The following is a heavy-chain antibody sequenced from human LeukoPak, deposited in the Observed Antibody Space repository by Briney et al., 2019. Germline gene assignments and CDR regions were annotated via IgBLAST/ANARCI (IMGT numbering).Heavy chain of an antibody. Sequence: ASVKVSCKASGYTCTSYGISWVRQAPGQGLEWMGWISAYNGNTNYAQKLQGRVTMTTDTSTSTAYMELRSLRSDDTAVYYCARDKGSGSYYIQHYYYGMDVWGQGTTVTVSS. D-gene: IGHD3-10*01. J-gene: IGHJ6*02. CDR1: GYTCTSYG. CDR2: ISAYNGNT. CDR3: ARDKGSGSYYIQHYYYGMDV. V-gene: IGHV1-18*01.